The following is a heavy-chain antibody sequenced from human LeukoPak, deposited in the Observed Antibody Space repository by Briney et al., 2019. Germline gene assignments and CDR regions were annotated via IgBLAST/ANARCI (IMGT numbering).Heavy chain of an antibody. CDR1: GGTISTYY. J-gene: IGHJ4*02. Sequence: SETLSLTCTGSGGTISTYYWSWIRQAPGKGLEWIGFIYYTGSTNYNPSLKSRVTISLDTSKNQFSLKLTSVTAADTAVYYCARDGYKKGVDYWGQGTLVTVS. CDR3: ARDGYKKGVDY. V-gene: IGHV4-59*12. D-gene: IGHD5-24*01. CDR2: IYYTGST.